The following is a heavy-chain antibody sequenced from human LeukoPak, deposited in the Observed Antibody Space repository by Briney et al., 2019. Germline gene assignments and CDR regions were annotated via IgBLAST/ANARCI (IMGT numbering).Heavy chain of an antibody. Sequence: GGSLRLSCAASGFTFSSYAMSWVRQAPGKGLEWVSAISGSGGSTYYADSVKGRFTISRDNSKNTLYLQMNSLRVEDTAVYYCARDPALDTATVTGVGDWGQGTLVTVSS. D-gene: IGHD5-18*01. J-gene: IGHJ4*02. V-gene: IGHV3-23*01. CDR2: ISGSGGST. CDR3: ARDPALDTATVTGVGD. CDR1: GFTFSSYA.